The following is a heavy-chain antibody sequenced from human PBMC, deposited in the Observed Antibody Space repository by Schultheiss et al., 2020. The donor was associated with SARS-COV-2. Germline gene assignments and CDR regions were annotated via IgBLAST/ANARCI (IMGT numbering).Heavy chain of an antibody. V-gene: IGHV4-59*12. J-gene: IGHJ6*03. CDR3: ARDMPDYGDRYYMDV. CDR1: GFTFSSYW. D-gene: IGHD4-17*01. CDR2: IHHSGST. Sequence: GSLRLSCAASGFTFSSYWMSWVRQTPGKGLEWIGYIHHSGSTYYNPSLKSRVTISVDTSKNQFSLKLSSVTAADTAVYYCARDMPDYGDRYYMDVWGKGTTVTVSS.